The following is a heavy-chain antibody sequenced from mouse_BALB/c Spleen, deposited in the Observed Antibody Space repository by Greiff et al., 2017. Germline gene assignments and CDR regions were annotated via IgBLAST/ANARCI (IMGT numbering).Heavy chain of an antibody. V-gene: IGHV5-12-1*01. J-gene: IGHJ2*01. CDR1: GFAFSSYD. CDR3: AMGRRGGLDY. CDR2: ISSGGGST. Sequence: EVQRVESGGGLVKPGGSLKLSCAASGFAFSSYDMSWVRQTPEKRLEWVAYISSGGGSTYYPDTVKGRFTISRDNAKNTLYLQMSSLKSEDTAMYYFAMGRRGGLDYWGQDSTLPVTS.